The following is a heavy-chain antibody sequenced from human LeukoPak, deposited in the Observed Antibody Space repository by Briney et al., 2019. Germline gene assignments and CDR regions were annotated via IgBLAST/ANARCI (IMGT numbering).Heavy chain of an antibody. D-gene: IGHD3-16*02. J-gene: IGHJ4*02. CDR2: ISAYNGDT. CDR1: GYTFTSYG. V-gene: IGHV1-18*01. CDR3: ARDRDYVWGSYRHTPDY. Sequence: ASVKVSCKTSGYTFTSYGITWVRQAPGQGLAWMGWISAYNGDTDYAQRLQGRVTMTTDTSTSTAYMELRSLRSADTAVYYCARDRDYVWGSYRHTPDYWGQGTLVTVSS.